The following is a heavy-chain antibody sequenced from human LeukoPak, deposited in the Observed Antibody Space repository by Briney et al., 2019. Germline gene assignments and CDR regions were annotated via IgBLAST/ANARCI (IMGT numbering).Heavy chain of an antibody. V-gene: IGHV1-8*01. CDR1: GYTFTSYD. Sequence: GASVKVSCKASGYTFTSYDINWVRQATGQGLEWMGWMNPNSGNTGYAQKFQGRVTMTRNTSISTAYMELSSLRSEDTAVYYCARVGPIRSGWYSDAIGYWGQGTLVTVSS. D-gene: IGHD6-19*01. CDR2: MNPNSGNT. CDR3: ARVGPIRSGWYSDAIGY. J-gene: IGHJ4*02.